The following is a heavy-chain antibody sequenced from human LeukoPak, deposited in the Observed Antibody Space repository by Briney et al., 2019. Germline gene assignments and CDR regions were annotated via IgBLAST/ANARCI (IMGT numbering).Heavy chain of an antibody. V-gene: IGHV4-59*01. CDR1: GGSISSYY. Sequence: TASETLSLTCTVSGGSISSYYWSWIRQPPGKGLEWIGYIYYSGSTNYNPSLKSRVTISVDTSKNQFSLKLSSVTAADTAVYYCARDVTYGGKRRDIAFDIWGQGTMVTVSS. CDR2: IYYSGST. D-gene: IGHD4-23*01. J-gene: IGHJ3*02. CDR3: ARDVTYGGKRRDIAFDI.